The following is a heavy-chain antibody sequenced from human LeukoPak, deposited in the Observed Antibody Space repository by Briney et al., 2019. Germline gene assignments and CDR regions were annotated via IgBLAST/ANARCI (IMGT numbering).Heavy chain of an antibody. V-gene: IGHV1-18*01. D-gene: IGHD1-26*01. J-gene: IGHJ4*02. CDR2: ISAYNGNT. Sequence: GASVKVSCKASGYTFTSYGISWVRQAPGQGLEWMGWISAYNGNTNYAQKLQGRVTMTTDTSTSTVYMEVSSLRSEDTAVYYCARDPPLVSSGSYYAAYYFDYWGQGTLVTVSS. CDR1: GYTFTSYG. CDR3: ARDPPLVSSGSYYAAYYFDY.